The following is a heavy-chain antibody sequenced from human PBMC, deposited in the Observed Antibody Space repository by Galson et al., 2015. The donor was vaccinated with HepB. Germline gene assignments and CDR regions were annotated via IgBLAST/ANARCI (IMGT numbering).Heavy chain of an antibody. D-gene: IGHD3-22*01. J-gene: IGHJ3*02. V-gene: IGHV3-23*01. CDR3: AARYYYDSSGYSAGGAFDI. Sequence: SLRLSCAASGFTFSSYAMSWVRQAPGKGLEWVSAISGSGGSTYYADSVKGRFTISRDNSKNTLYLQMNSLRAEDTAVYYCAARYYYDSSGYSAGGAFDIWGQGTMVTVSS. CDR1: GFTFSSYA. CDR2: ISGSGGST.